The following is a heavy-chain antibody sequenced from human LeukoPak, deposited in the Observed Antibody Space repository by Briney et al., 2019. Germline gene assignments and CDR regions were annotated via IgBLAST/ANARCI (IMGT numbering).Heavy chain of an antibody. D-gene: IGHD6-19*01. CDR2: IWYDGSNK. CDR1: GFTFSSYG. Sequence: GGSLRLSCAASGFTFSSYGMHWVRQAPGKGLEWVAVIWYDGSNKYYADSVKGRFTISRDNSKNTLYLRMNSLRAEDTAVYYCAKDPETYSSGWYPPAYYFDYWGQGTLVTVSS. CDR3: AKDPETYSSGWYPPAYYFDY. J-gene: IGHJ4*02. V-gene: IGHV3-33*06.